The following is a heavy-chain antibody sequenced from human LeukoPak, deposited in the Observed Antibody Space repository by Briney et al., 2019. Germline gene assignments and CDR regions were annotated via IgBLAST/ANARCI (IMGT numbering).Heavy chain of an antibody. J-gene: IGHJ4*02. D-gene: IGHD6-19*01. CDR2: IRYDVSNT. CDR3: AKDKSGVWLQLLFDY. CDR1: GFTFSSYG. V-gene: IGHV3-30*02. Sequence: GGSLRLSCAASGFTFSSYGMHWVRQAPGKGLEWVAFIRYDVSNTYYADSVKGRFTISRDNSKDTVYLEMNSLRAEDTAVYYCAKDKSGVWLQLLFDYWGQGTLVTVSS.